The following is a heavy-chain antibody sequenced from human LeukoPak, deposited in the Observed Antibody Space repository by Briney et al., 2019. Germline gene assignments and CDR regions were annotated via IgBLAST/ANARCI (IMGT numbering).Heavy chain of an antibody. Sequence: GGSLRLSCAASGFTFSSYGMHWVRQAPGKGLEWVAVISYDGSNKYYADSVKGRFTISRDNSKNTLYLQMNSLRAEDTAVYYCAKDQGEYGYGPRYWPPGYWGQGTLVTVSS. CDR2: ISYDGSNK. CDR3: AKDQGEYGYGPRYWPPGY. J-gene: IGHJ4*02. CDR1: GFTFSSYG. V-gene: IGHV3-30*18. D-gene: IGHD5-18*01.